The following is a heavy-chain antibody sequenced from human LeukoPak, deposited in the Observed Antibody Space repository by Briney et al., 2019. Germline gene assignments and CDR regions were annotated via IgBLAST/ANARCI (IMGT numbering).Heavy chain of an antibody. Sequence: SETLSLTCTVSGYSISSGYYWGWIRQPPGNGLEWIGTIYHSGSTYYKSSLKSRVTISVDTSKNQFSLKLSSVTAADTAVYYCAREGTMVRGVFGYWGQGTLVTVSS. CDR2: IYHSGST. J-gene: IGHJ4*02. V-gene: IGHV4-38-2*02. CDR3: AREGTMVRGVFGY. D-gene: IGHD3-10*01. CDR1: GYSISSGYY.